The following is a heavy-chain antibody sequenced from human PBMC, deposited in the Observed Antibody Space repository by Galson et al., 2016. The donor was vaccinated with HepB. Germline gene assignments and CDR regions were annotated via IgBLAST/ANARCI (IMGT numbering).Heavy chain of an antibody. V-gene: IGHV1-69*04. J-gene: IGHJ4*02. CDR3: ARDLVGAKEDYFDY. Sequence: SVKVSCKASGGTFNNYATSWVRQAPGQGLEWMGRIVPILGMTSYAQKFQGRVTITADKSTSTACMEVSGLRSEDTAVYYCARDLVGAKEDYFDYWGQGTRVTVSS. CDR2: IVPILGMT. D-gene: IGHD1-26*01. CDR1: GGTFNNYA.